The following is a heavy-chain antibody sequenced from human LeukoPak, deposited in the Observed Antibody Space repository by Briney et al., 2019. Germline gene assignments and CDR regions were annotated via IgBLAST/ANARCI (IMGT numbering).Heavy chain of an antibody. D-gene: IGHD6-19*01. J-gene: IGHJ4*02. CDR1: GSTFSSYA. V-gene: IGHV3-23*01. CDR2: ISGSGGST. CDR3: ARGGAVAGTGDY. Sequence: GGSLRLSCAASGSTFSSYAMSWVRQAPGKGLEWVSAISGSGGSTYYADSVKGRFTISRDNSKNTLYLQMNSLRAEDTAVYYCARGGAVAGTGDYWGQGTLVTVSS.